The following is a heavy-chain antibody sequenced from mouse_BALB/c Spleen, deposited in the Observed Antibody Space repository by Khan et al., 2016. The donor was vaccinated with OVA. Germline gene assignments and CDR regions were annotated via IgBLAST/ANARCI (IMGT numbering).Heavy chain of an antibody. Sequence: QVQLQQSGAELARLGASVKLSCKASGYTFTDYYINWMRQRTGQGLEWIGEIYPGSDNTYYNEKFKGKATLTADKSSSTAYMQLSSLTSEDSAVYFCAREWAAWFPYWGQGTLVTVSA. CDR2: IYPGSDNT. CDR1: GYTFTDYY. J-gene: IGHJ3*01. CDR3: AREWAAWFPY. V-gene: IGHV1-77*01.